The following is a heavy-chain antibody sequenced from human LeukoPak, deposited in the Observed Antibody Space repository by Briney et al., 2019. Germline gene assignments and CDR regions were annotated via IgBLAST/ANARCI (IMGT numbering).Heavy chain of an antibody. D-gene: IGHD2-2*01. V-gene: IGHV4-59*12. Sequence: SETLSLTCTVSGGSISSYYWSWIRQPPGKGLEWIGYIYYSGSTNYNPSLKSRVTISVDTSKSQFSLKVKSVTAADTAIYYCARVKSTSWFDYWGQGALVTVSS. J-gene: IGHJ4*02. CDR1: GGSISSYY. CDR3: ARVKSTSWFDY. CDR2: IYYSGST.